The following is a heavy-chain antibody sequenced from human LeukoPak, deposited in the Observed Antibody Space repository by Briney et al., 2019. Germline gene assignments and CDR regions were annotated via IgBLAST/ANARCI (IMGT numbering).Heavy chain of an antibody. CDR2: IIPIFGTA. CDR1: GYTFTSYG. V-gene: IGHV1-69*13. J-gene: IGHJ5*02. CDR3: ARGHDFWSGSGGLQYNWFDP. Sequence: SVKVSCKASGYTFTSYGISWVRQAPGQGLEWMGGIIPIFGTANYAQKFQGRVTITADESTSTAYMELSSLRSEDTAVYYCARGHDFWSGSGGLQYNWFDPWGQGTLVTVSS. D-gene: IGHD3-3*01.